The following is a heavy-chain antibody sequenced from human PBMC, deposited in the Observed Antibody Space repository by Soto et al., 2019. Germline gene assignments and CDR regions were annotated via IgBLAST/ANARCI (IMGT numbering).Heavy chain of an antibody. CDR2: ILVGGST. J-gene: IGHJ3*02. D-gene: IGHD2-8*02. Sequence: PGGSLRLSCAASGFTFSNYAISWVRQAPGKGLEWVSTILVGGSTHYEDSVKGRFTISRDTSKNTVYLQMNSLTAGDTAVYYCAKATATGGGAFEICGQGTMVTVSS. CDR1: GFTFSNYA. V-gene: IGHV3-23*01. CDR3: AKATATGGGAFEI.